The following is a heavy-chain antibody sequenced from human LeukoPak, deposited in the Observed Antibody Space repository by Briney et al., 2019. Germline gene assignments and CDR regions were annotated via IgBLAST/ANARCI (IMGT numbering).Heavy chain of an antibody. CDR3: ASARGSGNYYSPNDY. CDR1: GFTFSSYG. CDR2: ISNDGSNK. D-gene: IGHD3-10*01. J-gene: IGHJ4*02. Sequence: PGRSLRLSCVASGFTFSSYGMHWVRQAPGKGLEWVAVISNDGSNKYYADSVKGRFTISRDNSKNTLHLQMNSLRPEDTAVYYCASARGSGNYYSPNDYWGQGTLVTVSS. V-gene: IGHV3-30*03.